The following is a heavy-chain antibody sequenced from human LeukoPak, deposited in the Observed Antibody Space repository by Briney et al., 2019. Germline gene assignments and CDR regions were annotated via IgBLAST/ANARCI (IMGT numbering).Heavy chain of an antibody. CDR1: GFIFSNY. CDR3: ARSLRVRGVPDYMDV. CDR2: IHKNAIT. J-gene: IGHJ6*03. D-gene: IGHD3-10*02. V-gene: IGHV3-53*01. Sequence: PGGSLRLSCAASGFIFSNYMTWVRQAPGKGLEWVSVIHKNAITYYADTVKGRFTISRDNSKNMLYLQMNSLRAEDTAVYYCARSLRVRGVPDYMDVWGKGTTVIISS.